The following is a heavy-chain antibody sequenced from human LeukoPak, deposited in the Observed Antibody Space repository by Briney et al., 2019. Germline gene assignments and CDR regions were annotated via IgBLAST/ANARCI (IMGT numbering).Heavy chain of an antibody. Sequence: SETLSLTCTVSGGSISSYYWSWIRQPPGKGLEWIGYIYYSGSTNYNPSLKSRVTISVDTSKNQFSLKLSSVTAADTAVYYCARDITGYGDYPLYYYGMDVWGQGTTVTVSS. J-gene: IGHJ6*02. CDR3: ARDITGYGDYPLYYYGMDV. CDR1: GGSISSYY. V-gene: IGHV4-59*12. D-gene: IGHD4-17*01. CDR2: IYYSGST.